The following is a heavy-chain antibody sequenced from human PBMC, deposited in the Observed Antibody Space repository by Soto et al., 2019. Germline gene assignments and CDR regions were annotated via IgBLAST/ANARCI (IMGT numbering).Heavy chain of an antibody. CDR1: GFTFSSYS. CDR2: ISTSSSTM. J-gene: IGHJ5*02. D-gene: IGHD3-16*01. V-gene: IGHV3-48*01. Sequence: EVQLVESGGGLVQLGGSLRLSCAASGFTFSSYSMNWVRQAPGKGLEWVSYISTSSSTMYYADSVKGRFTISRDNAKNSLYLQMNSLRAEDTAVYYCARDLWGVGVPGPWGQGTLVTVSS. CDR3: ARDLWGVGVPGP.